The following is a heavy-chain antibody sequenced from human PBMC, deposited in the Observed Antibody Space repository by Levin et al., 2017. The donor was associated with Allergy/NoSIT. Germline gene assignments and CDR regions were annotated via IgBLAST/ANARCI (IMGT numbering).Heavy chain of an antibody. CDR2: ISYDGSNK. CDR1: GFTFSSYA. V-gene: IGHV3-30*04. CDR3: ARGGAGRYYGSGSYPDY. D-gene: IGHD3-10*01. J-gene: IGHJ4*02. Sequence: GESLKISCAASGFTFSSYAMHWVRQAPGKGLEWVAVISYDGSNKYYADSVKGRFTISRDNSKNTLYLQMNSLRAEDTAVYYCARGGAGRYYGSGSYPDYWGQGTLVTVSS.